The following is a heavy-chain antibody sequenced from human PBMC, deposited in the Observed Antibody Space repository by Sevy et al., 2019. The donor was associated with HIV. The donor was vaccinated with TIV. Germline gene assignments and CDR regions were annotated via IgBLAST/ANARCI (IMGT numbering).Heavy chain of an antibody. Sequence: ASVKVSCKASGGTFSSYAISWVRQAPGQGLEWMGGIIPIFGTANYAQKFQGRVTITADESTSTAYMELSSLRYEDTAVYYCARDGLERREYYYDSSGYYYWGQGTLVTVSS. CDR1: GGTFSSYA. D-gene: IGHD3-22*01. V-gene: IGHV1-69*13. J-gene: IGHJ4*02. CDR2: IIPIFGTA. CDR3: ARDGLERREYYYDSSGYYY.